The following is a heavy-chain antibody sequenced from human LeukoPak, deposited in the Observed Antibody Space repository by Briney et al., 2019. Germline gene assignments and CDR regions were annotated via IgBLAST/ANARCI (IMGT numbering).Heavy chain of an antibody. Sequence: GGSLRLSCAASGFTFSSYSMNWVRQAPGKGLEWVSSISSSRSYIYYAGSVKGRFTISRDNAKNSLYLQMNSLRAEDTAVYYCARDVKPEIIVGATDAFDIWGQGTMVTVSS. D-gene: IGHD1-26*01. CDR1: GFTFSSYS. CDR3: ARDVKPEIIVGATDAFDI. CDR2: ISSSRSYI. J-gene: IGHJ3*02. V-gene: IGHV3-21*01.